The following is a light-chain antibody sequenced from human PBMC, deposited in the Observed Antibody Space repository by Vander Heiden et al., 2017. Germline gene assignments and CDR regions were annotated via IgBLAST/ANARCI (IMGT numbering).Light chain of an antibody. CDR3: SSYTSSSTYV. CDR2: EVS. CDR1: SSDVGGYNY. V-gene: IGLV2-14*01. Sequence: QSALTQPASVSGSPGQSITISCTGTSSDVGGYNYVSCYQQHPGKAHKLMIYEVSNRPSGVSNRFSGSKSGNTASLTISGLQAEDEADYYCSSYTSSSTYVFGTGTKVTVL. J-gene: IGLJ1*01.